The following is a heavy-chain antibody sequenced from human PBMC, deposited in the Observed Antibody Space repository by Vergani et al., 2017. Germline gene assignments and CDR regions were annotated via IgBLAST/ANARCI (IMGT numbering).Heavy chain of an antibody. D-gene: IGHD6-6*01. Sequence: EVQLVQSGAEVKKPGESLKISCQISGYSFTNYWIGWVRQMPGKGLEWMGIIHPADSDTRYSPSFQGQVTISADKSISTAYLQWSSLKASDTAMYYCARLWDSSSSDPNWFDPWGQGTLVTVSS. V-gene: IGHV5-51*01. CDR3: ARLWDSSSSDPNWFDP. CDR2: IHPADSDT. CDR1: GYSFTNYW. J-gene: IGHJ5*02.